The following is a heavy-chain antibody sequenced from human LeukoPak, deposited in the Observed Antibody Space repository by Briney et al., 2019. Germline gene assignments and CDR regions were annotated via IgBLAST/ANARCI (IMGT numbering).Heavy chain of an antibody. CDR3: AKDGASSSWYNGHFDY. CDR1: GFTFSLYA. V-gene: IGHV3-30-3*02. D-gene: IGHD6-13*01. J-gene: IGHJ4*02. Sequence: GRSLRLSCATSGFTFSLYAKHWVRQAPGKGLEWVAVISYDGSNKYYADSVKGRFTTSRDNSKNTLYLQMNSLRAEDTAVYYCAKDGASSSWYNGHFDYWGQGTLVTVSS. CDR2: ISYDGSNK.